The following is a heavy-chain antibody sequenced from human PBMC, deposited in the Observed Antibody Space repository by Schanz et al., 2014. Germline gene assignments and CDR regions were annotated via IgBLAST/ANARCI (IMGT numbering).Heavy chain of an antibody. J-gene: IGHJ4*02. D-gene: IGHD3-10*01. CDR2: IKQDGSEK. CDR3: ARDNYYGSGSCAY. Sequence: EVQLVESGGGLVQPGGSLRLSCGGSGFTFSNYWMSWVRQAPGKGLEWVANIKQDGSEKYYVDAVKGRFTISRDNAKNSMYLHMKILRGDDTAVYYCARDNYYGSGSCAYWGQGTLGTVSS. CDR1: GFTFSNYW. V-gene: IGHV3-7*04.